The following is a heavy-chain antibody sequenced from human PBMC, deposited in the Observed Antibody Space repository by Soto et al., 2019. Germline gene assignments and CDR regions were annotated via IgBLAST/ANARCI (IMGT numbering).Heavy chain of an antibody. CDR3: VRLQAEMATIDDAFDI. V-gene: IGHV1-69*01. D-gene: IGHD5-12*01. CDR2: IIPIFGTA. J-gene: IGHJ3*02. CDR1: GGTFSSYA. Sequence: QVQLVQSGAEVKKPGSSVKVSCKASGGTFSSYAISWVRQAPGQGLEWMGGIIPIFGTANYAQKFQGRVTITADESTSTAYMELSSLRSEDTAVYYCVRLQAEMATIDDAFDIWGQGTMVTVSS.